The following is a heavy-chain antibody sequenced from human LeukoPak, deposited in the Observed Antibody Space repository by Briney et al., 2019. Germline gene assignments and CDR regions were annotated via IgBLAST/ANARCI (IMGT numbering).Heavy chain of an antibody. CDR3: ARVYSSGWSY. V-gene: IGHV3-48*03. D-gene: IGHD6-19*01. Sequence: GGSLRLSCAASGFIFSAYEMDWVRQAPGKGLEWVSYISSSGSTIYYADSVKGRFTISRDNAKKSLYLQMNSLRAEDTAVYYCARVYSSGWSYWGQGTLVTVSS. CDR2: ISSSGSTI. J-gene: IGHJ4*02. CDR1: GFIFSAYE.